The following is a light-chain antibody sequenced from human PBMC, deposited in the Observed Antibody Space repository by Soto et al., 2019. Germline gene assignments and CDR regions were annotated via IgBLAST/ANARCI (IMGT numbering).Light chain of an antibody. V-gene: IGKV3D-20*01. CDR2: DAS. CDR1: QTINNNY. Sequence: EIVLTQSPVTLSLSPGERATLSCGASQTINNNYLAWYQHKAGLPPRLLISDASMRAAGIPDRFSGSGSGTDFTLNISRLEPEDFAIYYCHQYGGSLPYTFGQGTKLEIK. J-gene: IGKJ2*01. CDR3: HQYGGSLPYT.